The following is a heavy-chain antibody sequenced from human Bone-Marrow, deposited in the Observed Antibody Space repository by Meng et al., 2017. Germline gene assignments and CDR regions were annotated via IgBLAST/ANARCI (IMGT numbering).Heavy chain of an antibody. CDR2: INPKSGGT. Sequence: QVQLVQSGAEVKKPGASVKVSCKASGYTFSTYYVHWVRQAPGQGLEWMGRINPKSGGTNYAQKFQGRVTMTRDTSISTAYMELSRLRSGDTAVYYCARLRLGSGSYYNDWFDPWGQGTLV. CDR3: ARLRLGSGSYYNDWFDP. CDR1: GYTFSTYY. V-gene: IGHV1-2*06. J-gene: IGHJ5*02. D-gene: IGHD3-10*01.